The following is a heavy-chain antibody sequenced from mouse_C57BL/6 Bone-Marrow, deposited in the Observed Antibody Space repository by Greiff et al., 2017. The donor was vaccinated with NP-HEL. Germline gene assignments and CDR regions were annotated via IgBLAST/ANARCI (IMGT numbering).Heavy chain of an antibody. J-gene: IGHJ4*01. CDR1: GYSFTDYN. D-gene: IGHD2-5*01. CDR2: INPNYGTT. Sequence: EVKLQQSGPELVKPGASVKISCKASGYSFTDYNMNWVKQSNGKSLEWIGVINPNYGTTSYNQKFKGKATLTVDQSSSTAYMQLNSLTSEDSAVYYCARSRYSNYWGYAMDYWGQGTSVTVSS. V-gene: IGHV1-39*01. CDR3: ARSRYSNYWGYAMDY.